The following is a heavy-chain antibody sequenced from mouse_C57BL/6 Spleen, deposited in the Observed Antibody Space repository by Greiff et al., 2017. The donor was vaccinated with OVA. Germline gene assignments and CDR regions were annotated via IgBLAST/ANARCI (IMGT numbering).Heavy chain of an antibody. Sequence: QVQLKQPGAELVKPGASVKVSCKASGYTFPSYWMHWVKQRPGQGLEWIGRIHPSDSDTNYNQKFKGKATLTVDKSSSTAYMQLSSLTSEDSAVYYCAMGYYGSSPFDYWGQGTTLTVSS. V-gene: IGHV1-74*01. CDR1: GYTFPSYW. D-gene: IGHD1-1*01. J-gene: IGHJ2*01. CDR2: IHPSDSDT. CDR3: AMGYYGSSPFDY.